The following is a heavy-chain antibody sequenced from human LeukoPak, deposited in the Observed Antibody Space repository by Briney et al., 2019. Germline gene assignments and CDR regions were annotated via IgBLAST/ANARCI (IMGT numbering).Heavy chain of an antibody. D-gene: IGHD3-10*01. V-gene: IGHV4-38-2*01. J-gene: IGHJ4*02. Sequence: PSETLSLTCAVSGYSISSGYYWGWIRQPPGKGLEWIGSIYHSGSTYYNPSLKSRVTISVDTSKNQFSLKLSSVTAADTAVYYCARTGVLLWFGELLYYFDYWGQGTLVTVFS. CDR3: ARTGVLLWFGELLYYFDY. CDR1: GYSISSGYY. CDR2: IYHSGST.